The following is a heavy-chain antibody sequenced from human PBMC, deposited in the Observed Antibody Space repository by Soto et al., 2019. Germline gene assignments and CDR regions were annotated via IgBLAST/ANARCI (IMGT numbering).Heavy chain of an antibody. V-gene: IGHV3-23*01. CDR2: ISTSGSST. CDR1: GFTFTNSA. CDR3: ARVGSTVASPAEYFLY. J-gene: IGHJ1*01. Sequence: PGGSLRLSCGASGFTFTNSAMSWVRQAPGKGLEWVSAISTSGSSTWYADSVKGRFTISRDNSKNTLFLQMNSLRAEDTAVYFCARVGSTVASPAEYFLYWGPGTLVTVSS. D-gene: IGHD2-15*01.